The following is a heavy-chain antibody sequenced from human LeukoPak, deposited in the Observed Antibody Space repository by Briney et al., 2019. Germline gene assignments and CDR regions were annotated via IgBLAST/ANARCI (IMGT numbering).Heavy chain of an antibody. Sequence: GGSLRLSCAASGFTFTSYATSWVRQAPGKGLEWVSTVSGSGDSAYYADSVKGRFTISRDNSKNTLYLQMNSLRAEDTAVYYCAKVYCNTISCYRFDYWCQGTLVTVSS. D-gene: IGHD2-2*01. J-gene: IGHJ4*02. CDR1: GFTFTSYA. CDR2: VSGSGDSA. V-gene: IGHV3-23*01. CDR3: AKVYCNTISCYRFDY.